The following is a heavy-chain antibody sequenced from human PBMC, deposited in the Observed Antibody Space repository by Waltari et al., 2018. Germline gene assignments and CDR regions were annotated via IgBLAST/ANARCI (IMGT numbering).Heavy chain of an antibody. CDR1: GFTFSSYS. D-gene: IGHD2-8*02. CDR3: ARDTRVYCTGGVCSFDY. Sequence: EVQLVESGGGLVQPGGSLRLSCAASGFTFSSYSMNWVRQAPGKGLGWVSYISSSSSTIYYADSVKGRFTISRDNAKNSLYLQMNSLRAEDTAVYYCARDTRVYCTGGVCSFDYWGQGTLVTVSS. V-gene: IGHV3-48*04. J-gene: IGHJ4*02. CDR2: ISSSSSTI.